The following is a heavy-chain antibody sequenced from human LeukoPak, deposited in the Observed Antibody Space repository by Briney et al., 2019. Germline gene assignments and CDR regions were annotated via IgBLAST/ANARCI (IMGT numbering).Heavy chain of an antibody. CDR3: AKDHRSGCLGY. V-gene: IGHV3-30*18. CDR1: GLTIGSRY. Sequence: GGSLRLSCVASGLTIGSRYMNWVRQAPGKGLEWVAVISYDGSNKYYADSVKGRFTISRDNSKNTLYLQMNSLRAEDTAVYYCAKDHRSGCLGYWGQGTLVTVSS. CDR2: ISYDGSNK. J-gene: IGHJ4*02. D-gene: IGHD6-19*01.